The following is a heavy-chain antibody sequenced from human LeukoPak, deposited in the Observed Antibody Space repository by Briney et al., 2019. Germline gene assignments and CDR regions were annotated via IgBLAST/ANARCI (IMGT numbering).Heavy chain of an antibody. CDR3: AREARGVLGYCSSTSCYGGYYYGMDV. D-gene: IGHD2-2*01. V-gene: IGHV4-31*03. CDR2: IYYSGST. Sequence: SETLSLTCTVSGGSISSGGYYWSWIRQHPGKGLEWIGYIYYSGSTYYNPSLKSRVTISVDTSKNQFSLKLSSVTAADTAVYYCAREARGVLGYCSSTSCYGGYYYGMDVWGQGTTVTVSS. J-gene: IGHJ6*02. CDR1: GGSISSGGYY.